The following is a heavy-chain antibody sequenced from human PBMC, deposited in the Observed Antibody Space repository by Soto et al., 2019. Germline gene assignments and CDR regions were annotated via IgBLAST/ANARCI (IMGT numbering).Heavy chain of an antibody. V-gene: IGHV3-33*01. D-gene: IGHD3-3*01. Sequence: QVQVVESGGGVVQPGRSLRLSCAASGFTFSSFGMHWVRQAPGKGLEWVSLIWYDGSKKSYGDSVKGRFTISRDNSRNTVYLQTISLRADDTAVYYCARDASYYSLWSGYYPSRNGMDVWGQGTTVTVSS. CDR2: IWYDGSKK. CDR1: GFTFSSFG. J-gene: IGHJ6*02. CDR3: ARDASYYSLWSGYYPSRNGMDV.